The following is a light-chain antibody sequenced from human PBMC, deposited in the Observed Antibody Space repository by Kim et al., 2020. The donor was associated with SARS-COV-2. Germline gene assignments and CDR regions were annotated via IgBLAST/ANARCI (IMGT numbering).Light chain of an antibody. V-gene: IGKV1-5*03. CDR1: QSVSSW. J-gene: IGKJ2*01. CDR3: QHYSSSSPYT. CDR2: KAS. Sequence: ASVGDRVTITCRASQSVSSWLAWYQQKPGKAPKLLIYKASSLESGVPSRFSGSGSGTEFTLTISSLQPDDFATYYCQHYSSSSPYTFGQGTKLEI.